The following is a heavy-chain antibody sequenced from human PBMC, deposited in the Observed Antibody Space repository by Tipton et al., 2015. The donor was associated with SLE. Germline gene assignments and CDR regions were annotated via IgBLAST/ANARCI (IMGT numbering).Heavy chain of an antibody. CDR2: IHYSGST. D-gene: IGHD1-26*01. V-gene: IGHV4-39*07. CDR1: DGSISSKNYY. J-gene: IGHJ6*02. Sequence: TLSLTCTVSDGSISSKNYYWGWIRQPPGKGLEWIGSIHYSGSTNYNPSLKSRVTISVDKSKNQVSLKLSSVTAADTAVYYCARDRIPVYSGSYLAGFYYGMDVWGQGTAVTVSS. CDR3: ARDRIPVYSGSYLAGFYYGMDV.